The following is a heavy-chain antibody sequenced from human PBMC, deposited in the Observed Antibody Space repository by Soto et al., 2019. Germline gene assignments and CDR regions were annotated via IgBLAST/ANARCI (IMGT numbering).Heavy chain of an antibody. V-gene: IGHV4-31*03. Sequence: QVQLQESGPGLVKPSQTLSLTCTVSGGSISSGGYYWSWIRQHPGKGLKWIGYIYYSGSTYYNPSLKSRVTISVDTSKNQFSLKLSSVTAADTAVYYCARDVGDGDTEHHLFDYWGQGTLVTVSS. CDR2: IYYSGST. D-gene: IGHD4-17*01. CDR1: GGSISSGGYY. CDR3: ARDVGDGDTEHHLFDY. J-gene: IGHJ4*02.